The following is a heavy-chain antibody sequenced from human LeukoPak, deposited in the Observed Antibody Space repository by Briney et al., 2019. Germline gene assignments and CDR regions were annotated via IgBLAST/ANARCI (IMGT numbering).Heavy chain of an antibody. V-gene: IGHV1-46*01. Sequence: ASVKVSCKASGYTFTSYYIHWVRQAPGQGLEWMGIVNPSAGSATYAQKFQGRVTMTRDTSTTTVYMELSSLRSEDTAVYYYARDIGTDAFDIWGQGTMVTVSS. D-gene: IGHD1-26*01. CDR1: GYTFTSYY. CDR2: VNPSAGSA. CDR3: ARDIGTDAFDI. J-gene: IGHJ3*02.